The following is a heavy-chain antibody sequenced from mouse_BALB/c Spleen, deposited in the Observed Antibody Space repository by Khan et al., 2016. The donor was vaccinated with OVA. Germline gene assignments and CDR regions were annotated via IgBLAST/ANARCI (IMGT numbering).Heavy chain of an antibody. CDR2: TNPTNGRT. D-gene: IGHD1-1*01. V-gene: IGHV1S81*02. J-gene: IGHJ2*01. CDR3: AKIQEIVATYFDY. Sequence: QVQLQQSGAELVKAGASVKMSCKASGYTFTSYWMHWVKQRLGQGLEWFAETNPTNGRTYYNEKFKSKATLTVDKSSSTAYMLLSGPTFEDSAVYYCAKIQEIVATYFDYWGQGTTLTVSS. CDR1: GYTFTSYW.